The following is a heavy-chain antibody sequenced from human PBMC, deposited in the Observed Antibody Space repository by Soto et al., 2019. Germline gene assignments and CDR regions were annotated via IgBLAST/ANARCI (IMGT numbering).Heavy chain of an antibody. Sequence: QLQLQESGPGLVKPSETLSLTCTVSGGSISSSSYYWGWIRQPPGKGLEWIGSIYYSGSTYYNPSLKSRVTISVDTSKNQFSLKLSSVTAADTAVYYCRVGSHFSTLYYDFWSGYNSDAFDIWGQGTMVTVSS. J-gene: IGHJ3*02. CDR3: RVGSHFSTLYYDFWSGYNSDAFDI. D-gene: IGHD3-3*01. CDR1: GGSISSSSYY. V-gene: IGHV4-39*01. CDR2: IYYSGST.